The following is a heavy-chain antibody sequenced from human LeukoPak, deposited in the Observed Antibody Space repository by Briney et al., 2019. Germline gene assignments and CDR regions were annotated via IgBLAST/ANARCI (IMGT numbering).Heavy chain of an antibody. CDR3: ARDARYSSSWYGFDY. V-gene: IGHV4-4*07. CDR2: ICTSGST. J-gene: IGHJ4*02. Sequence: PSETLSLTCTVSGGSISTYCWSWIRQPAGKGLEWIGHICTSGSTNYNPSLKSRVTMSVDTSNSEFSLKLNSVTAADTAVYYCARDARYSSSWYGFDYWGQGTLVTVSS. D-gene: IGHD6-13*01. CDR1: GGSISTYC.